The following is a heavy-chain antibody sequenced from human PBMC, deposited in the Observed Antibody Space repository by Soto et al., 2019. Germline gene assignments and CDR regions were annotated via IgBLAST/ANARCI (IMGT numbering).Heavy chain of an antibody. Sequence: QVQVVESGGGVVQPGRSLRLSCAASGFTVSDYPLHWVRQAPGKGLEWVAVMFKDENNKRYADSVKDRFTISRDNSKNTLYLQMDSLRTDDTAVYYCAKSTANWGQGTLVTVSS. V-gene: IGHV3-30-3*02. CDR3: AKSTAN. CDR2: MFKDENNK. J-gene: IGHJ4*02. CDR1: GFTVSDYP.